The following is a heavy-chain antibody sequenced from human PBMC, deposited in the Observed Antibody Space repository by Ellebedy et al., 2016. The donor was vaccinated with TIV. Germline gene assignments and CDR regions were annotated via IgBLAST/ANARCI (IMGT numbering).Heavy chain of an antibody. CDR1: GFTFDDYA. D-gene: IGHD3-10*01. V-gene: IGHV3-9*01. J-gene: IGHJ4*02. CDR3: AKDQMVGYYGSGILGY. CDR2: ISWNSGSI. Sequence: PGGSLRLSCAASGFTFDDYAMHWVRQAPGTGLEWVSGISWNSGSIGYADSVKGRFTISRDNAKNSLYLQMNSLRAEDTAVYYCAKDQMVGYYGSGILGYWGQGTLVTVSS.